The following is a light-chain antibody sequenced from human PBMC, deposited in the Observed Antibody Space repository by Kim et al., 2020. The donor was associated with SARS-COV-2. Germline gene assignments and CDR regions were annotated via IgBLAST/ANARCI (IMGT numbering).Light chain of an antibody. CDR3: QVWDSSSVPHVV. CDR2: DDS. J-gene: IGLJ2*01. Sequence: SYELTQPPSVSVAPGKTARITCGGNNIGSKSVHWYQQKPGQAPLLVVYDDSDRPSGIPERFSGSNSGNTATLTISRVEGGEEADYYCQVWDSSSVPHVVFGGGTQLTVL. CDR1: NIGSKS. V-gene: IGLV3-21*03.